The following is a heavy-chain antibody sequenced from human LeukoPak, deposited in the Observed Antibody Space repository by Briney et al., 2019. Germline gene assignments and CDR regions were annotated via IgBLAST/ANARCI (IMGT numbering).Heavy chain of an antibody. CDR2: IYTSGST. CDR3: ASLGRYCSSTSCYTGGGWFDP. Sequence: SETLSLTCTVSGGSISSYYWSWIRQPPGKGLEWIGYIYTSGSTNYNPSLKSRVTISVDTSKNQFSLKLSSVTAVDTAVYYCASLGRYCSSTSCYTGGGWFDPWGQGTLVTVSS. J-gene: IGHJ5*02. V-gene: IGHV4-4*09. CDR1: GGSISSYY. D-gene: IGHD2-2*02.